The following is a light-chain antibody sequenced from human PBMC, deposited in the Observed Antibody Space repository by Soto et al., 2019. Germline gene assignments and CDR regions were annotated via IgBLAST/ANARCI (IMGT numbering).Light chain of an antibody. J-gene: IGKJ4*01. CDR3: QQYGSSLPLT. CDR2: GAS. CDR1: QSVSSDN. Sequence: EIVFTQFPCTLSLSPGERVSLSCRASQSVSSDNLAWYQQKPGQAPRLLIYGASSRATGIPDRFSGSGSGTDFTLTISRLEPEDFAVYNCQQYGSSLPLTFGGGTKVDIK. V-gene: IGKV3-20*01.